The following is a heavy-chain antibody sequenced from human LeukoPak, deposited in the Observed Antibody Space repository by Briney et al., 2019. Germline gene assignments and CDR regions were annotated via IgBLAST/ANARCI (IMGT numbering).Heavy chain of an antibody. J-gene: IGHJ4*02. CDR3: AMEVVPAAFDY. D-gene: IGHD2-2*01. Sequence: GGSLKLSCQASGFTFSSYLWHWVRQAPGKGLEGVAVISYDGSNKYYADSVKGRFTISRDNSKNTLYLQMNSLRAEDTAVYYCAMEVVPAAFDYWGQGTLVTVSS. CDR1: GFTFSSYL. CDR2: ISYDGSNK. V-gene: IGHV3-30*04.